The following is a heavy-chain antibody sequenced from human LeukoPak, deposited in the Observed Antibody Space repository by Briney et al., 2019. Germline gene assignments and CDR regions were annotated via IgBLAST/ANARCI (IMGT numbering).Heavy chain of an antibody. CDR2: INHRGDT. V-gene: IGHV4-34*01. CDR3: ARGPTISETGYFDY. D-gene: IGHD1-1*01. J-gene: IGHJ4*03. CDR1: GGSFSSYY. Sequence: NPSETLSLTCAVYGGSFSSYYWSWIRQSPGKGLEWIAEINHRGDTNYNPSVKSRVTISADTSKNQFSLKVTSLTAADTAVYYCARGPTISETGYFDYWGQGTLVTVSS.